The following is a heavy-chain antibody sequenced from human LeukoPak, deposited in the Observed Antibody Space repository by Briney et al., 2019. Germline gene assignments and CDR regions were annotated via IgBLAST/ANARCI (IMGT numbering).Heavy chain of an antibody. V-gene: IGHV1-69*13. J-gene: IGHJ4*02. CDR2: IIPIFGTA. CDR1: GYTFTSYG. D-gene: IGHD1-26*01. CDR3: AREGIGSGSYLFDY. Sequence: ASVKVSCKASGYTFTSYGISWVRQAPGQGLEWMGGIIPIFGTANYAQKFQGRVTITADESTSTAYMELSSLRSEDTAVYYCAREGIGSGSYLFDYWGQGTLVTVSS.